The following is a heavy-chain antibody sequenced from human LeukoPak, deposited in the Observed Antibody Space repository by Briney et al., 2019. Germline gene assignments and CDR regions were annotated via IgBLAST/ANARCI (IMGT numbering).Heavy chain of an antibody. CDR2: ISYDGSNK. V-gene: IGHV3-30*18. CDR1: GFTFSSYG. Sequence: GGSLRLSCAASGFTFSSYGMHWVRQAPGKGLEWVAVISYDGSNKYYADSVKGRFTISRDNSKNTLYLQMNSLRAEDTAVYYCAKVPEAGIAVAYFDYWGQGTLVTVSS. D-gene: IGHD6-19*01. CDR3: AKVPEAGIAVAYFDY. J-gene: IGHJ4*02.